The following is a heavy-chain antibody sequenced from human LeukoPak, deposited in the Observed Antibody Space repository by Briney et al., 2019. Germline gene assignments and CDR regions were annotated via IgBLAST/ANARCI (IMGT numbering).Heavy chain of an antibody. D-gene: IGHD2-8*01. J-gene: IGHJ6*03. CDR2: IYHSGST. Sequence: SETPSLTCAVSGYSISSGYYWGWIRPPPGKGLEWIGSIYHSGSTYYNPSLKSRVTISVDTSKNQFSLKLSSVTAADTAVYYCARVAMVYATRGYYYMDVWGKGTTVTVSS. CDR1: GYSISSGYY. V-gene: IGHV4-38-2*01. CDR3: ARVAMVYATRGYYYMDV.